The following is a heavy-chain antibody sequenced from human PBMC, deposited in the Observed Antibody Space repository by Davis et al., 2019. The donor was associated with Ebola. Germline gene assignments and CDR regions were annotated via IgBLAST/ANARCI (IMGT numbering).Heavy chain of an antibody. J-gene: IGHJ4*02. CDR2: IIPIFGTA. CDR1: GGTFSSYA. D-gene: IGHD2-15*01. V-gene: IGHV1-69*13. CDR3: AREGADRGYCSGGSCYYFDY. Sequence: AASVKVSCKASGGTFSSYAISWVRQAPGQGLEWMGGIIPIFGTANYAQKFQGRVTITADESTSTAYMELSSLRSEDTAVYYCAREGADRGYCSGGSCYYFDYWGQGTLVTVSS.